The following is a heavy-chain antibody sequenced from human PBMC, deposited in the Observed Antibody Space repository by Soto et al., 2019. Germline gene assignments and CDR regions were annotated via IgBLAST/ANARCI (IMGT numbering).Heavy chain of an antibody. CDR3: ARGTAVATVSY. J-gene: IGHJ4*02. V-gene: IGHV1-18*01. CDR2: LSADKGNT. Sequence: QVQLVQSGAEVKKPGASVKVSCKASGYTFTSYGISWVRQAPGQGLEWMRWLSADKGNTNYAQKLQGRVTMTTATSTSTAHMGLRSLRADDPAVYYCARGTAVATVSYWCQGALVTVSS. D-gene: IGHD6-19*01. CDR1: GYTFTSYG.